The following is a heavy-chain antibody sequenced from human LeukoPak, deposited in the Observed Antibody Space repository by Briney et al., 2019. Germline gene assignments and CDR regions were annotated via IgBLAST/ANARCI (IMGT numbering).Heavy chain of an antibody. V-gene: IGHV1-69*05. Sequence: SVKLSCKASGYTFTGYYMHWVRQAPGQGLEWMGGIIPIFGTANYAQKFQGRVTITTDESTSTAYMELSSLRSEDTAVYYCASGTSYDSSGYYLGYYFDYRGQGTLVTVSS. CDR2: IIPIFGTA. J-gene: IGHJ4*02. D-gene: IGHD3-22*01. CDR3: ASGTSYDSSGYYLGYYFDY. CDR1: GYTFTGYY.